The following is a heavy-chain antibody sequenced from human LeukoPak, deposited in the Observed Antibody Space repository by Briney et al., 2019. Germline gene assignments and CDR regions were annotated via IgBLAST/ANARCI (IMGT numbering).Heavy chain of an antibody. CDR3: ARLAPAFTGYANWLDP. D-gene: IGHD3-9*01. J-gene: IGHJ5*02. CDR1: CGSIRRYY. CDR2: ISNTGST. Sequence: SETLSLTCTVSCGSIRRYYWSWIRQPPGEGLEWIAYISNTGSTNYNPSLKSRVTISEDTSQNQFSLKLTSVTAADTAVYYCARLAPAFTGYANWLDPWGQGTLVTVSS. V-gene: IGHV4-59*08.